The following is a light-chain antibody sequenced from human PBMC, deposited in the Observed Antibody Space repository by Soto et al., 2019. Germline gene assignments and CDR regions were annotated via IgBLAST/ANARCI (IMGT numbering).Light chain of an antibody. CDR3: AAWDDSLNGVV. J-gene: IGLJ2*01. CDR2: SNN. Sequence: QSVLTQPPSTSGTPGQRVTISCSGSGSNIGSYTVNWYQQVPGTAPKLLIYSNNQRPSGVPDRFSASKSGTSVSLAITGLQSDDEADYYCAAWDDSLNGVVFGGGTKVTVL. CDR1: GSNIGSYT. V-gene: IGLV1-44*01.